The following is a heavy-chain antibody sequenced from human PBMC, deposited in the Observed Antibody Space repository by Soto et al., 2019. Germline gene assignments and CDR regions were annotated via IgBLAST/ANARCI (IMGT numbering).Heavy chain of an antibody. CDR1: GYTFTGYY. CDR2: INPNSGGT. D-gene: IGHD6-6*01. V-gene: IGHV1-2*04. J-gene: IGHJ5*02. CDR3: ARSLGYSSSSLVPARFWTPGFDP. Sequence: QVQLVQSGAEVKKPGASVKVSCKASGYTFTGYYMHWVRQAPGQGLEWMGWINPNSGGTNYAQKFQGWLTMTRDKSISTAYMELSRLRSDDTAVYYCARSLGYSSSSLVPARFWTPGFDPWGQGTLVTVSS.